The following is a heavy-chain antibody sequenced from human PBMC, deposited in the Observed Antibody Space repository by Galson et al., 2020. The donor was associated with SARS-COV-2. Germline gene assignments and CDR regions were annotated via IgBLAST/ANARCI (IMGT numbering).Heavy chain of an antibody. CDR3: ARAGWVILTAKIKITGGMDV. CDR2: IIPIFGTA. Sequence: SVKVSCKASGGTFSSYAISWVRQAPGQGLEWMGGIIPIFGTANYAQKFQGRVTITADESTSTAYMELSSLRSEDTAVYYCARAGWVILTAKIKITGGMDVWGQGTTVTVSS. J-gene: IGHJ6*02. CDR1: GGTFSSYA. V-gene: IGHV1-69*13. D-gene: IGHD3-9*01.